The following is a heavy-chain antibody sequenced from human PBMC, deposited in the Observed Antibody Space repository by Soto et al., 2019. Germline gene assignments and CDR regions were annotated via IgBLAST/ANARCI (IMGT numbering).Heavy chain of an antibody. V-gene: IGHV3-30-3*01. D-gene: IGHD6-13*01. J-gene: IGHJ2*01. CDR2: ISYDGSNK. CDR1: GFTFSSYA. Sequence: QVQLVESGGGVVQPGRSLRLSCAASGFTFSSYAMHWVRQAPGKGLEWVAVISYDGSNKYYADSVKGRFTISRDNSKNALYLQMNSLRAEDTAVYYCARVYLQYSSSWPPKWYFYLWGRGTLVTVSS. CDR3: ARVYLQYSSSWPPKWYFYL.